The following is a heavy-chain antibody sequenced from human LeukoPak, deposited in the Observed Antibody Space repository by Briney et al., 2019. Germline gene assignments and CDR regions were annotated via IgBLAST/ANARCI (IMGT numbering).Heavy chain of an antibody. D-gene: IGHD6-19*01. CDR1: GDSVSSNSAA. Sequence: SQTLSLTCAISGDSVSSNSAAWNWIRQSPSRGLEWLGRTYYRSKWYNDYAVSVKSRITINPDTSKNQFSLQLNSVTPEDTAVYYCARGIAVAGTSWPRAFDIWGQGTMVTVSS. J-gene: IGHJ3*02. CDR2: TYYRSKWYN. V-gene: IGHV6-1*01. CDR3: ARGIAVAGTSWPRAFDI.